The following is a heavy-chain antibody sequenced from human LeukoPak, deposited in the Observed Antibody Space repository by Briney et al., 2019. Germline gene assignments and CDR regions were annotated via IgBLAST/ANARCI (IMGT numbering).Heavy chain of an antibody. CDR1: GFTFSSYS. CDR3: ARENAFWSGYYTPDDAFDI. V-gene: IGHV3-21*01. CDR2: ISSSSSYI. D-gene: IGHD3-3*01. Sequence: PGGSLRLSCAASGFTFSSYSMNWVRQAPGKGLEWVSSISSSSSYIYYADSVKGRFTISRDNAKNSLYLQMNSLRAEDTAVYYCARENAFWSGYYTPDDAFDIWGQGTMVTVSS. J-gene: IGHJ3*02.